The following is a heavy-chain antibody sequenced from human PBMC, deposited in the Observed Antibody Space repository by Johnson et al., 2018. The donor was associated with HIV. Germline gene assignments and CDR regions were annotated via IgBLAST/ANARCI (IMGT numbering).Heavy chain of an antibody. D-gene: IGHD3-10*01. CDR3: AREAGSGSYSPWRPDAFDI. Sequence: VQLVESGGGVVRPGGSLRLSCAASGFIFEDYGMSWVRQLPGKGLEWVSGVNWNGGSTGYADSVKGRFTISRDNAKNSLYLKMNSLRAEDTALYYCAREAGSGSYSPWRPDAFDIWGQGTMVTVSS. CDR1: GFIFEDYG. J-gene: IGHJ3*02. V-gene: IGHV3-20*04. CDR2: VNWNGGST.